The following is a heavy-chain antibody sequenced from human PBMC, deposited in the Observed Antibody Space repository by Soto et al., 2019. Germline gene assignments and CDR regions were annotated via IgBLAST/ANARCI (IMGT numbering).Heavy chain of an antibody. Sequence: GGSLRLSCAASGFTFSSYGMHWVRQAPGKGLEWVAVIWYDGSNKYYADSVKGRFTISRDNSKNTLYLQMNSLRAEDTAVYYCARASGQLRFLEWLSYGMDVWGQGTTVTVSS. CDR3: ARASGQLRFLEWLSYGMDV. CDR1: GFTFSSYG. D-gene: IGHD3-3*01. V-gene: IGHV3-33*01. CDR2: IWYDGSNK. J-gene: IGHJ6*02.